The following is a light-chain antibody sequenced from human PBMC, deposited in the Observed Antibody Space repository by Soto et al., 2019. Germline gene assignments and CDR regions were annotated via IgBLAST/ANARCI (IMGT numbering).Light chain of an antibody. CDR1: SSDVGGYNY. CDR3: TSYTSSFTHL. Sequence: QSVLTQPASVSGSPGQSITISCTGTSSDVGGYNYVSWYQQHPGKAPKLMIFEVSNRPSGVSNRFSGSKSGNTASLTISGFQTEDEADYYCTSYTSSFTHLFGTGTKVTVL. V-gene: IGLV2-14*01. J-gene: IGLJ1*01. CDR2: EVS.